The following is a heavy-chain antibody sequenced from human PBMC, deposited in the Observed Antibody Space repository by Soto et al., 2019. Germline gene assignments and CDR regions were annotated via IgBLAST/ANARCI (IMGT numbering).Heavy chain of an antibody. D-gene: IGHD4-17*01. Sequence: QVQLQESGPGLVKPSETLSLTCTVYGGSISSYYWSWIRQPPGKGLEWIGYIYYSGSTNYNPSLTSRVTISVDTSKNHFSLKLSSVTAADTAVYYCASRYGGTLDYWGQGTLVTVSS. V-gene: IGHV4-59*08. CDR3: ASRYGGTLDY. CDR1: GGSISSYY. J-gene: IGHJ4*02. CDR2: IYYSGST.